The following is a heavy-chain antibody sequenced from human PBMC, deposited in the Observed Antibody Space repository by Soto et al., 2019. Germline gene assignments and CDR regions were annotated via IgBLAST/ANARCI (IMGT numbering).Heavy chain of an antibody. Sequence: QLQLQESGSGLVKPSQTLSLTGAVSGGSISSGGSSWSWIRQPPGKGLEWLGYIYHSGSTYYTPSLKSRVPISVDRSKNQFSLKLSSVTAADTAVYYCAAGGGLPRYYWGQGTLVTVSS. J-gene: IGHJ4*02. CDR2: IYHSGST. D-gene: IGHD5-12*01. CDR1: GGSISSGGSS. CDR3: AAGGGLPRYY. V-gene: IGHV4-30-2*01.